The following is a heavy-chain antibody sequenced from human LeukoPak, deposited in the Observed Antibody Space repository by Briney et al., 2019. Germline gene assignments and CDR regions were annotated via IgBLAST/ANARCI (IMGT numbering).Heavy chain of an antibody. Sequence: NSSETLSLTCTVSGGSISSYYWSWIRQPPGKGLEWIGYIYYSGSTNYNPSLKSRVTISVDTSKNQFSLKLSSVTAADTAVYYCAMTKRDSSGWLDYWGQGTLVTVSS. V-gene: IGHV4-59*01. CDR1: GGSISSYY. CDR3: AMTKRDSSGWLDY. CDR2: IYYSGST. D-gene: IGHD6-19*01. J-gene: IGHJ4*02.